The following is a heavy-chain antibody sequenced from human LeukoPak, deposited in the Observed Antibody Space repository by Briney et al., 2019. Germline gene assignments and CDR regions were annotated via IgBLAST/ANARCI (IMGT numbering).Heavy chain of an antibody. CDR3: ATALGDDILTGYYNSFDY. D-gene: IGHD3-9*01. CDR2: FDPEDGET. Sequence: GASVKASCKVSGYTLTELSMHWVRQAPGKGLEWMGGFDPEDGETIYAQKFQGRVTMTEDTSTDTAYMELSSLRSEDTAVYYCATALGDDILTGYYNSFDYWGQGTLVTVSS. CDR1: GYTLTELS. J-gene: IGHJ4*02. V-gene: IGHV1-24*01.